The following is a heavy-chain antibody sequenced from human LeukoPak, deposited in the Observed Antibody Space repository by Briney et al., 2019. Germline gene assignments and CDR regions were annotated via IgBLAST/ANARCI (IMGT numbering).Heavy chain of an antibody. CDR1: GFTFSNAW. CDR2: IKSKTDGGTT. CDR3: TTGVAVAGSNY. Sequence: GGSLRLSCAASGFTFSNAWMSLVRQAPGKGLEWVGRIKSKTDGGTTDYAAPVKGRFTISRDDSKNTLYLQMNSLKTEDTAVYYCTTGVAVAGSNYWGQGTLVTVSS. V-gene: IGHV3-15*01. D-gene: IGHD6-19*01. J-gene: IGHJ4*02.